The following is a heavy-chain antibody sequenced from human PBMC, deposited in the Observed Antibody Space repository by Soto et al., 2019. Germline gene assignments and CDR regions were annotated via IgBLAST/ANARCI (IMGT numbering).Heavy chain of an antibody. D-gene: IGHD1-1*01. V-gene: IGHV4-4*07. CDR3: VRDGTKTLRDWFDP. CDR1: GASISGFY. CDR2: IYATGTT. J-gene: IGHJ5*02. Sequence: SETLSLTCTVSGASISGFYWSWIRKSAGKGLEWIGRIYATGTTDYNPSLKSRVMMSVDTSKKQFSLKLRSVTAADTAVYYCVRDGTKTLRDWFDPWGQGISVTVPS.